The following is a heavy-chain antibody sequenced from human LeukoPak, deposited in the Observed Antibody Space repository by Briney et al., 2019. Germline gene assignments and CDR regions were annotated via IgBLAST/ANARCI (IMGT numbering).Heavy chain of an antibody. CDR3: ARDGDYYDSSGPSGWFDP. V-gene: IGHV4-59*01. Sequence: SETLSLTCTVSGGSISSYYWSWIRQPPGKGLEWIGYIYYSGSTNYNPSLKSRVTISVDTSKNQFSLKLSSVTAADTAVYYCARDGDYYDSSGPSGWFDPWGQGTPVTVSS. J-gene: IGHJ5*02. CDR2: IYYSGST. D-gene: IGHD3-22*01. CDR1: GGSISSYY.